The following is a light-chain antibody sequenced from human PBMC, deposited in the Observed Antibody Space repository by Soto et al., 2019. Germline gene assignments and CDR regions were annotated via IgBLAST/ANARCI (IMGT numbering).Light chain of an antibody. V-gene: IGKV1-9*01. CDR2: AAS. J-gene: IGKJ4*01. Sequence: DIQLTQSPSFLSASVGDRVTITCRASQDISDYLAWYQQRPGKAPKLLIYAASTLQSGVPSRFSGSGSATEFTLTISSLQPEDFATYSCQQLNSYPLTFGGGTKVDIK. CDR3: QQLNSYPLT. CDR1: QDISDY.